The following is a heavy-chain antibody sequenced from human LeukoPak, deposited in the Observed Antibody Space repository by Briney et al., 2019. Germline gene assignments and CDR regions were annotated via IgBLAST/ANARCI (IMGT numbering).Heavy chain of an antibody. V-gene: IGHV6-1*01. CDR1: GDSVSSNSAA. Sequence: SQTLSLTCAISGDSVSSNSAAWNWIRQSPSRGLEWPGRTYYRSKWYNDYAVSVKSRITINPDTSKNQFSLQLNSVTPEDTAVYYCAREAYYYDSSGYYSCYDYWGQGTLVTVSS. J-gene: IGHJ4*02. CDR3: AREAYYYDSSGYYSCYDY. CDR2: TYYRSKWYN. D-gene: IGHD3-22*01.